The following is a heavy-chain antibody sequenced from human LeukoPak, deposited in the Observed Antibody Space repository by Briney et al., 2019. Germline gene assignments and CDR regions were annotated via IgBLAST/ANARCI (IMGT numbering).Heavy chain of an antibody. V-gene: IGHV1-69*04. CDR2: IVPILGIP. D-gene: IGHD3-16*01. Sequence: ASVKVSCKPSGGTFSNSGFSWVRQAPGQGLEWMGRIVPILGIPNYAQKFQGRVTITADKSTNTAYMELSSLRSDDTAMYYCAREFTDDAFDIWGQGTMVTVS. CDR1: GGTFSNSG. CDR3: AREFTDDAFDI. J-gene: IGHJ3*02.